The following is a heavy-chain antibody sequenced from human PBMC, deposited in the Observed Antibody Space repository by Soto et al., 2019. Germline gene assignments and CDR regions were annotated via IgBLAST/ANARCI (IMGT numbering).Heavy chain of an antibody. Sequence: GGSLRLSCAASGFTVSSNYMSWVRQAPGKGLEWVSVIYSGGSTYYADSVKGRFTISRDNDKNTVFLQMNSLRAEDTAIYYCAKVFSPEGANYFDYWGQGTLVTSPQ. J-gene: IGHJ4*02. CDR1: GFTVSSNY. D-gene: IGHD1-26*01. V-gene: IGHV3-53*01. CDR2: IYSGGST. CDR3: AKVFSPEGANYFDY.